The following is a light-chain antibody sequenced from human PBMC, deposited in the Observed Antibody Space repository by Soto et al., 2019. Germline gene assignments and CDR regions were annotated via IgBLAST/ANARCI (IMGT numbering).Light chain of an antibody. CDR3: QQYNNWPPIT. CDR2: AAS. V-gene: IGKV1-9*01. J-gene: IGKJ5*01. CDR1: QDISDY. Sequence: IQLTQSRSSRSASVGDRVTITCRDSQDISDYLAWYQQRPGKAPKLLIYAASTLQSGVRSRFSGSGSGTEFTLTISSLQSEDFAVYYCQQYNNWPPITLGQGTRLEI.